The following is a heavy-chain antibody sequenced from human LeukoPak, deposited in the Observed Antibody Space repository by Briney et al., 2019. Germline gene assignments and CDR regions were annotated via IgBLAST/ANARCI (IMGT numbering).Heavy chain of an antibody. J-gene: IGHJ5*02. V-gene: IGHV4-39*01. CDR2: IYDSGST. Sequence: NPGGSLRLSCAASGFSFSSYGMHWVRQPPGKGLEWIGSIYDSGSTYYNPSLKSRVTISVDTSKNQFSLKLNSVTAADTAVYYCARHYGPWGQGTLVTVSS. D-gene: IGHD3-10*01. CDR1: GFSFSSYG. CDR3: ARHYGP.